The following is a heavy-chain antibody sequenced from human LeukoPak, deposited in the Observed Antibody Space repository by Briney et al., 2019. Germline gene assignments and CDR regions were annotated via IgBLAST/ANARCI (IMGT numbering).Heavy chain of an antibody. V-gene: IGHV3-7*04. Sequence: GGSLRLSCAASGFTFSRFCMSWVRQAPGNGLEWVANINQNGGDKYYVDSVKGRFTISRDNAKNSLDLQMNSLRAEDTAVYYCARDVYGYTYGYYDYWGQGILVTVSS. CDR2: INQNGGDK. J-gene: IGHJ4*02. CDR3: ARDVYGYTYGYYDY. D-gene: IGHD5-18*01. CDR1: GFTFSRFC.